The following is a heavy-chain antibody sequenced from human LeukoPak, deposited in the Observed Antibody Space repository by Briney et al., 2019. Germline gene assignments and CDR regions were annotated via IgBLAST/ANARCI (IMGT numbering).Heavy chain of an antibody. CDR2: ISSSSSYV. D-gene: IGHD5-12*01. CDR1: GFTFSSYS. V-gene: IGHV3-21*01. J-gene: IGHJ6*02. CDR3: ARDRYSGYDFDYYGMDV. Sequence: GGSLRLSCAASGFTFSSYSMNWVRQAPGKGLEWVSSISSSSSYVYYADSVKGRFTISRDNAKNSLYLQMNSLRAEDTAVYYCARDRYSGYDFDYYGMDVWGQGTTVTVSS.